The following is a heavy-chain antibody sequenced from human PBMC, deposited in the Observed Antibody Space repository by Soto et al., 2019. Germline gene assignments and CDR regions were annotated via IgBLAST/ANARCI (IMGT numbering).Heavy chain of an antibody. CDR3: AREGGDYDILTGPDY. D-gene: IGHD3-9*01. CDR1: GYTFTSYA. Sequence: ASVKVSCKASGYTFTSYAMHWVRQAPGQRLQWMGWINAGNGNTKYSQKFQGRVTITRDTSASTAYMELSSLRSEDTAVYYCAREGGDYDILTGPDYWGQGTLVTVSS. CDR2: INAGNGNT. V-gene: IGHV1-3*01. J-gene: IGHJ4*02.